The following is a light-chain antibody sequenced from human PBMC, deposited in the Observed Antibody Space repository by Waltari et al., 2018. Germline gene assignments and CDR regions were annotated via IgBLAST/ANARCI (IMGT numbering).Light chain of an antibody. CDR1: SSDVGGYHS. CDR2: DVS. V-gene: IGLV2-14*01. CDR3: SSYTSSSTLV. J-gene: IGLJ2*01. Sequence: QAALTQPASVSGSPGPSITSPCNGTSSDVGGYHSVHWYQPPPGKAPKLMIYDVSKRPSGFSNRFSGSKSGNTAHLTISGLQAEDEADYYCSSYTSSSTLVFGGGTKLTVL.